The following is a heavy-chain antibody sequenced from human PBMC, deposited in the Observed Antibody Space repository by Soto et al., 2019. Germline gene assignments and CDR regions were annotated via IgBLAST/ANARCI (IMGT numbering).Heavy chain of an antibody. D-gene: IGHD3-3*01. CDR3: ADPGITIFGVVMQAYYYYGMDV. J-gene: IGHJ6*02. CDR1: GFTVSSNY. CDR2: IYSGGST. Sequence: EVQLVESGGGLIQPGGSLRLSCAASGFTVSSNYMSWVRQAPGKGLEWVSVIYSGGSTYYADSVKGRFTISRDNSKNTLYLQINRLRGGETAVYYCADPGITIFGVVMQAYYYYGMDVWGQGTTVTVSS. V-gene: IGHV3-53*01.